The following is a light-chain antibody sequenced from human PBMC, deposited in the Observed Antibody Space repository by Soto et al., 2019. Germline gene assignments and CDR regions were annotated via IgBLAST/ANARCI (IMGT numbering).Light chain of an antibody. V-gene: IGLV1-40*01. CDR1: SSNIGAEYG. Sequence: QAVVTQPPSVSGAPEQRVTISCTGSSSNIGAEYGIRWYQDLPGTAPKLLIYGVNSRPSGVPDRFSGSKSGSSASLAIAGLQAEDEADYYCQSYDDSLGGFYVFGTGTKLTVL. J-gene: IGLJ1*01. CDR3: QSYDDSLGGFYV. CDR2: GVN.